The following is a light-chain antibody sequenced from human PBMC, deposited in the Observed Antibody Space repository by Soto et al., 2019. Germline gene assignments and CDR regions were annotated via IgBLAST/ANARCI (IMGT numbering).Light chain of an antibody. J-gene: IGKJ1*01. Sequence: IALTQSPAPLSLSPGVRATLSCTAKQSVRRYLAWYQQKPGQAPRLLIHGASTRATGIPARLSGSGYGTELTLTISSLQTDDFATYYCQQYSTYPWTFGHGTKVDIK. CDR2: GAS. CDR3: QQYSTYPWT. CDR1: QSVRRY. V-gene: IGKV3-15*01.